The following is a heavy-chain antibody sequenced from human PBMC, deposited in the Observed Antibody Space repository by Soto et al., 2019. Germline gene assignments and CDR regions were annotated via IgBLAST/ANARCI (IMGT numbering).Heavy chain of an antibody. J-gene: IGHJ6*02. CDR1: GFTVSSNY. V-gene: IGHV3-53*04. D-gene: IGHD6-6*01. Sequence: EVRLVESGGGLVQPGGSLRLSCAASGFTVSSNYMSWVRQAPGKGLEWVSVIYSGGSTYYADSVKGRFTISRHNSKNTLYLQMNSLRAEDTAVYYCARAGSSSGYYYGMDVWGQGTTVTVSS. CDR2: IYSGGST. CDR3: ARAGSSSGYYYGMDV.